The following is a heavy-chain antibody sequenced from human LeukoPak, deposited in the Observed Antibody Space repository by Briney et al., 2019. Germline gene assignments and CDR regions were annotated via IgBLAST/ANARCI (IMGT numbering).Heavy chain of an antibody. D-gene: IGHD1-26*01. CDR3: ARDKKVGATNFDY. CDR1: GFTFSSYW. V-gene: IGHV3-7*03. J-gene: IGHJ4*02. CDR2: IKQDGGEI. Sequence: PGGSLRLSCAASGFTFSSYWMSRVRQAPGKGPEWVANIKQDGGEIYYVDSVKGRFTISRDNAKYSLYLQMNSLRAEDTAVYYCARDKKVGATNFDYWGQGTLVTVSS.